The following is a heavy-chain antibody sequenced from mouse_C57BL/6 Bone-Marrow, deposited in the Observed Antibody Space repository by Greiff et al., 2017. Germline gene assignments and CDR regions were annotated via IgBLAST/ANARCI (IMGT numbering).Heavy chain of an antibody. D-gene: IGHD1-3*01. CDR1: GYTFTSYW. V-gene: IGHV1-52*01. Sequence: QVQLQQPGAELVRPGSSVKLSCKASGYTFTSYWMHWVKQRPIQGLEWIGNIDPSDSETHYNQKFKDKATLTVDKSSSTAYMPLSSLTSEDSAVFYCARSGYFDYWGQGTTLTVSS. CDR3: ARSGYFDY. J-gene: IGHJ2*01. CDR2: IDPSDSET.